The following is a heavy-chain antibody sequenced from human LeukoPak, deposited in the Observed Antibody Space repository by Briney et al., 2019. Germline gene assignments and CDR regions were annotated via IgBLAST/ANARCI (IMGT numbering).Heavy chain of an antibody. J-gene: IGHJ4*02. Sequence: GGSLRLSCAASGFTFSIHSMNWVRQSPTRGLEWISAIGSSSSYIFYADSVKGRFTISRDDAKNSLYLQMNSLRAEDSAVYHCARVSYGSSYYDFWGQGTLVTVSS. V-gene: IGHV3-21*01. CDR3: ARVSYGSSYYDF. CDR2: IGSSSSYI. D-gene: IGHD6-13*01. CDR1: GFTFSIHS.